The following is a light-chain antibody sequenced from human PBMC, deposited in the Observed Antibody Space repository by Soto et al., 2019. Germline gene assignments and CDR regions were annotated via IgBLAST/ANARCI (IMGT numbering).Light chain of an antibody. CDR2: GAS. CDR3: HQYGDGVDT. J-gene: IGKJ2*01. Sequence: EIVLTQSPGTLSLSPGQRATLSCRARQSVRNNFLAWYQQQPGQAPRLLIFGASSRATGIPDRFSGRGSGTHFTLSISRLEPEDSAVYFCHQYGDGVDTFGQGTKLQIK. V-gene: IGKV3-20*01. CDR1: QSVRNNF.